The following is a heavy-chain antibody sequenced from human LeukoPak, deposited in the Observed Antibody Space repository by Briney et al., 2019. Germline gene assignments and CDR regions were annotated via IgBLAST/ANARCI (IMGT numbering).Heavy chain of an antibody. V-gene: IGHV1-18*01. Sequence: ASVKVSCKASGYTFTSYGISWVRQAPGQGLEWMGWISAYNGNTNYAQKLQGRVTMTTDTSTSTAYMELRSLRSDDTAVYYCARTAPNYYDSSGYYFRNYYYYGMDVWGQETTVTVSS. CDR2: ISAYNGNT. CDR1: GYTFTSYG. D-gene: IGHD3-22*01. CDR3: ARTAPNYYDSSGYYFRNYYYYGMDV. J-gene: IGHJ6*02.